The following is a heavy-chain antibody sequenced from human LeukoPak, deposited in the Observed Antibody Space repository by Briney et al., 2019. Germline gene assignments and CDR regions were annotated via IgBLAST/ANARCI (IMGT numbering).Heavy chain of an antibody. D-gene: IGHD5-18*01. CDR3: AREFSPGYGRYYFDY. J-gene: IGHJ4*02. Sequence: ASVKVSCKASGYTFTGYYKHWVRQAPGQGLEWMGWINPNSGGTNYAQKFQGWVTMTRDTSISTGYMELSRLRSDDTAVYYCAREFSPGYGRYYFDYWGQGTLVTVSS. CDR2: INPNSGGT. CDR1: GYTFTGYY. V-gene: IGHV1-2*04.